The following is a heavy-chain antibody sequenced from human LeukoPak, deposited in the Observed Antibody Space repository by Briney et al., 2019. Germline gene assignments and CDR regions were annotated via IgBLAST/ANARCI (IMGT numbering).Heavy chain of an antibody. V-gene: IGHV1-69*13. J-gene: IGHJ6*02. CDR3: ARGLSRWSTPTSAYYYRMHV. CDR2: IIPIFNTI. CDR1: GGTLSTYS. Sequence: SVKVSCKASGGTLSTYSISWVRQAPGQGLEWMGGIIPIFNTINYAQRFQGRVTLTADESTNTAYMELSSLRSEDTAVYYCARGLSRWSTPTSAYYYRMHVWGQGTTVAVSS. D-gene: IGHD4-23*01.